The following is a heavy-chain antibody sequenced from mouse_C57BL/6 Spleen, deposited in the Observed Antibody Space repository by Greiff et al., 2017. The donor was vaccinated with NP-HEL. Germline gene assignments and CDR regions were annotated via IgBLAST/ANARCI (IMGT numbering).Heavy chain of an antibody. CDR2: INPNNGGP. CDR3: ARLGTTADFDD. CDR1: GYTFTDYY. D-gene: IGHD1-2*01. V-gene: IGHV1-26*01. Sequence: EVQLQQSGPELVKPGASVKISCKASGYTFTDYYMNWVKHSHGKSLEWIGDINPNNGGPRYNQKFKGKATLTVDQYSSTAYMERRSLTSEDSAVYYCARLGTTADFDDWGQGTTLTVSS. J-gene: IGHJ2*01.